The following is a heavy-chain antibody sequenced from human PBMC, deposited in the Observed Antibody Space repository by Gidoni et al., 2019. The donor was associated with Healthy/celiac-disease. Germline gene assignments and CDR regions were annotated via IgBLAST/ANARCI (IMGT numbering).Heavy chain of an antibody. D-gene: IGHD3-10*01. Sequence: EVQLVESGGGLVKPGGSLRLSCAASGFTFSSDSMNWVRQAPGQGLEWVLAISSSSSYIYYADSVTGRFTISRDNAKNSLYLQMNRLSAEDTAVYYCARDGVGELLLPDYWGQGTLVTVSS. CDR3: ARDGVGELLLPDY. CDR1: GFTFSSDS. V-gene: IGHV3-21*01. CDR2: ISSSSSYI. J-gene: IGHJ4*02.